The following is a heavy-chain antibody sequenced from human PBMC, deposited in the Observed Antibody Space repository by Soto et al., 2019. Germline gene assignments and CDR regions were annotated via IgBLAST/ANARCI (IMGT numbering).Heavy chain of an antibody. D-gene: IGHD6-19*01. J-gene: IGHJ4*02. CDR1: GFTFSNSW. Sequence: EAQLVESGGGLVQPGGSLRLSCVDSGFTFSNSWMSWVRQAPGRGPEWVANIKRDGSAKNYVDSVKGRFTISRDNAESSLYLQMTRLRDEDTAGYFCARDVGSCWFDYWGRGTQVTVSS. V-gene: IGHV3-7*03. CDR2: IKRDGSAK. CDR3: ARDVGSCWFDY.